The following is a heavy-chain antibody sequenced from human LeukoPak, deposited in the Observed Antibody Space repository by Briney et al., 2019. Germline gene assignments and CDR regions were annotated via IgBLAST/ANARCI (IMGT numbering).Heavy chain of an antibody. V-gene: IGHV1-2*02. D-gene: IGHD5-24*01. CDR1: GYTFTGYY. CDR2: INPNSGGT. J-gene: IGHJ5*02. Sequence: ASVKVSCKASGYTFTGYYMHWVRQAPGQGLEWMGWINPNSGGTNYAQKFQGRVTMTRDTSISTAYMELSRLRSDDTAVYYCARLPRADGGATNKFDPWGQGTLVTVSS. CDR3: ARLPRADGGATNKFDP.